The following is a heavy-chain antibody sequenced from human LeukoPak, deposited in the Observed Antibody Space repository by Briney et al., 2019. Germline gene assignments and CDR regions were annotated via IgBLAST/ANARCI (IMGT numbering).Heavy chain of an antibody. J-gene: IGHJ4*02. V-gene: IGHV3-21*01. CDR3: ARGQLYYDSSGFDY. CDR2: ISSSSSYI. D-gene: IGHD3-22*01. CDR1: GFTFSSYS. Sequence: GGSLRLSCAASGFTFSSYSMNWVRQAPGKGLEWVSSISSSSSYIYYVDSVKGRFTISRDNAKKSVYLQMNSLRAEDTAVYYCARGQLYYDSSGFDYWGQGTPVTVSS.